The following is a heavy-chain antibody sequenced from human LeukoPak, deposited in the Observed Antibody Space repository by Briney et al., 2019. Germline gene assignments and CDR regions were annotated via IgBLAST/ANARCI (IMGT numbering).Heavy chain of an antibody. CDR1: GGSISSYY. J-gene: IGHJ4*02. V-gene: IGHV4-59*01. Sequence: SETLSLTCTVSGGSISSYYWSWIRQPPGKGLEWIGYIYYSGSTNYNPSLKSRVTISVDTSKNQFSLKLSSVTAADTAVYYWASSLARDGYNRGYYFDYWGQGTLVTVSS. CDR2: IYYSGST. D-gene: IGHD5-24*01. CDR3: ASSLARDGYNRGYYFDY.